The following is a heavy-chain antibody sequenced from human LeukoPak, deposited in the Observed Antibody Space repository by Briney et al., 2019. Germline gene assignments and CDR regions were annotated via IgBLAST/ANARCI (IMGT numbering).Heavy chain of an antibody. D-gene: IGHD3-10*01. CDR3: TTRTRIWFGEFDDY. CDR2: IKSKTDGGTT. V-gene: IGHV3-15*01. CDR1: GFTFSNAW. Sequence: GGSLRLSSAASGFTFSNAWMSWVRQAPGEGLEWVGRIKSKTDGGTTDYAAPVKGRFTISRDDSKNTLYLQMNSLKTEDTAVYYCTTRTRIWFGEFDDYWGQGTLVTVSS. J-gene: IGHJ4*02.